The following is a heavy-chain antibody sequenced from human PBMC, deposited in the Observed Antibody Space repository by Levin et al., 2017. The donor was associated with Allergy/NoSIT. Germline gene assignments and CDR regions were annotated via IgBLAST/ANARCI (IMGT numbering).Heavy chain of an antibody. CDR3: AHTTSGGPTGQYYFDY. V-gene: IGHV2-5*02. D-gene: IGHD3-16*01. CDR2: IFWDDDK. Sequence: SGPTLVKPKQTLTLTCTFSGFSLSTSGVGTNGVGVGWIRQPPGKALEWLALIFWDDDKRYSPSLKSRLTVTKGTSKNQVVLTMTNMDPVDSATYFCAHTTSGGPTGQYYFDYWGQGTLVAVSS. J-gene: IGHJ4*02. CDR1: GFSLSTSGVGTNGVG.